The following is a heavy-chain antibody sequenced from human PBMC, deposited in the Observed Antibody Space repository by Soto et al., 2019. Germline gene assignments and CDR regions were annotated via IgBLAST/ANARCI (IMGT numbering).Heavy chain of an antibody. CDR2: IRNDGSNI. D-gene: IGHD1-26*01. CDR1: GFTFTGYG. Sequence: QVQLMESGGGVVQPGRSLRLSCAASGFTFTGYGMHWVRQAPGKGLEWVAIIRNDGSNIYYGDAVKGRFTISRDNSKDMVYLQMNSLRPEDTAVYYCVRDGVGTTVYFRYFDFWGQGTLVTVSS. J-gene: IGHJ4*02. V-gene: IGHV3-33*01. CDR3: VRDGVGTTVYFRYFDF.